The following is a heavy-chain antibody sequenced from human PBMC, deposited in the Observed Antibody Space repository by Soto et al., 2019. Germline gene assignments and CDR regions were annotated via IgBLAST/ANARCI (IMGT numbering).Heavy chain of an antibody. D-gene: IGHD1-26*01. CDR3: ARDSGSGSYIIDY. CDR1: GGTFSSYA. V-gene: IGHV1-69*13. J-gene: IGHJ4*02. Sequence: SSVKVSCKTSGGTFSSYAISWVRQAPGQGREWMGGIIPIFGTANYAQKFQGRVTITADESTSTAHMELSSLRSEDTAVYYRARDSGSGSYIIDYWGQGTLVTVSS. CDR2: IIPIFGTA.